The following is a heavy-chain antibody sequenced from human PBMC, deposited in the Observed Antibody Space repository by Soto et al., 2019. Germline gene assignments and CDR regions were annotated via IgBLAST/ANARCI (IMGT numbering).Heavy chain of an antibody. J-gene: IGHJ5*02. V-gene: IGHV4-4*02. CDR1: SGSISSSNW. CDR3: AREREGFCSGGSCYNNWFAP. CDR2: IYHSGST. Sequence: PSETLSLTCTVSSGSISSSNWWSWVRQPPGKGLEWIGEIYHSGSTNYNPSLKSRVTISVDKSKNQFSLKLSSVTAADTAVYYCAREREGFCSGGSCYNNWFAPWGQGTLVTVSS. D-gene: IGHD2-15*01.